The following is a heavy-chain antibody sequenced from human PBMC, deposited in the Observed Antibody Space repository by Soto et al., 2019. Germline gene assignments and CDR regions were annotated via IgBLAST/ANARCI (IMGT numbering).Heavy chain of an antibody. D-gene: IGHD6-19*01. CDR3: ARVWAVAGTDAFDI. CDR1: GYTFTSYG. Sequence: GAPVKVSCKASGYTFTSYGISWVRQAPGQGLEWMGWISAYNGNTSYAQKLQGRVTMTTDTSTSTAYMELRSLRSDDTAVYYCARVWAVAGTDAFDIWGQGTMVTV. CDR2: ISAYNGNT. V-gene: IGHV1-18*01. J-gene: IGHJ3*02.